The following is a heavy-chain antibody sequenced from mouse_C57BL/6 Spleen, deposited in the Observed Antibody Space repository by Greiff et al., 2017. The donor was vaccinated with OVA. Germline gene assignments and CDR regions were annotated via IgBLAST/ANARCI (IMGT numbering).Heavy chain of an antibody. J-gene: IGHJ3*01. CDR1: GFTFSNYW. D-gene: IGHD2-4*01. Sequence: EVKLVESGGGLVQPGGSMKLSCVASGFTFSNYWMNWVRQSPEKGLEWVAQIRLKSDNYATHYAESVKGRFTISRDDSKSSVYLQMNNLRAEDTGIYYCTEDYDYGDWFAYWGQGTLVTVSA. V-gene: IGHV6-3*01. CDR2: IRLKSDNYAT. CDR3: TEDYDYGDWFAY.